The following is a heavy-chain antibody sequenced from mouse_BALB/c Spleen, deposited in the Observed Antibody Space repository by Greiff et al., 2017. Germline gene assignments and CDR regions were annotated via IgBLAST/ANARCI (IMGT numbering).Heavy chain of an antibody. V-gene: IGHV5-6-5*01. CDR1: GFTFSSYA. CDR3: ARGGITTATGAMDY. D-gene: IGHD1-2*01. Sequence: EVKLVESGGGLVKPGGSLKLSCAASGFTFSSYAMSWVRQTPEKRLEWVASISSGGSTYYPDSVKGRFTISRDNARNILYLQMSSLRSEDTAMYYCARGGITTATGAMDYWGQGTSVTVSS. J-gene: IGHJ4*01. CDR2: ISSGGST.